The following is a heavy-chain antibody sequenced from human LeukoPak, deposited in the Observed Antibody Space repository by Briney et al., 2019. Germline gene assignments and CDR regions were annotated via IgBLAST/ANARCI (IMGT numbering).Heavy chain of an antibody. Sequence: SGPTLVDPTQTLTLTCTFSGFSLSTSGVGVGWIRQPPGKALEWLALIYWDDDKRYSPSLKSRLTITKDTSKNQVVLTMTNMDPVDTATYYCAHSLVVVAATPNWFDPWGQGTLVTVSS. J-gene: IGHJ5*02. CDR2: IYWDDDK. V-gene: IGHV2-5*02. CDR1: GFSLSTSGVG. CDR3: AHSLVVVAATPNWFDP. D-gene: IGHD2-15*01.